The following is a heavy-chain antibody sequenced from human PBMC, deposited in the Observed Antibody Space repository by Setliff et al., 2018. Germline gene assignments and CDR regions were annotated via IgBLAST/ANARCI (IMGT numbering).Heavy chain of an antibody. J-gene: IGHJ4*02. CDR3: ARDNTIVGATDY. D-gene: IGHD1-26*01. V-gene: IGHV4-61*02. CDR1: GGSITSGSYY. CDR2: LHTSGTT. Sequence: TLSLTCAVSGGSITSGSYYWSWIRQPAGEGLEWIGRLHTSGTTVYNPSLKGRVTISADTSTNHFSLKLTSETAADTAVYYCARDNTIVGATDYWGQGALVTVSS.